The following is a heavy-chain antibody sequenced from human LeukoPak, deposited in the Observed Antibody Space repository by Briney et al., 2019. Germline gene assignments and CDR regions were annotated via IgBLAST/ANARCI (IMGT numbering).Heavy chain of an antibody. CDR1: GYTFTGHY. Sequence: ASVKVSCMASGYTFTGHYMHWVRQAPGQGLEWMGWINSNSGGTNYAREFRGRVIMTRDTSIRTDYMERSRLRSDDTAVYYCARGLSRRYFVWLLPVYWGQGTLVTVSS. CDR2: INSNSGGT. CDR3: ARGLSRRYFVWLLPVY. J-gene: IGHJ4*02. D-gene: IGHD3-9*01. V-gene: IGHV1-2*02.